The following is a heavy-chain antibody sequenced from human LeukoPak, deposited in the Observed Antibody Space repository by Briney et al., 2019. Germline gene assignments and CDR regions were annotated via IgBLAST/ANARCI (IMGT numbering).Heavy chain of an antibody. CDR3: ARVYDYVWGSYRNFDY. J-gene: IGHJ4*02. D-gene: IGHD3-16*02. Sequence: GGSLRLSCAASGFTFSSYWMSWVRQAPGKGLEWVANIKHDGSERYYVDSVQGRFTISRDNATNSLYLQMNSLRAEDTAVYYCARVYDYVWGSYRNFDYWGQGTLVTVSS. V-gene: IGHV3-7*01. CDR2: IKHDGSER. CDR1: GFTFSSYW.